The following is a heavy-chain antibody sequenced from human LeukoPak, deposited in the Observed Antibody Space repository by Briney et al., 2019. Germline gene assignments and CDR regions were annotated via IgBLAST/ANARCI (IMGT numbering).Heavy chain of an antibody. V-gene: IGHV3-48*03. CDR2: ISSSGSTI. D-gene: IGHD1-26*01. J-gene: IGHJ4*02. Sequence: PGGSLRLSCAASGFTFSSYEMNWVRQAPGKGLEWVSYISSSGSTIYYADSVKGRFTISRDNARNSLYLQMNSLRAEDTAVYYCASSYSGDYFDYWGQGTLVTVSS. CDR1: GFTFSSYE. CDR3: ASSYSGDYFDY.